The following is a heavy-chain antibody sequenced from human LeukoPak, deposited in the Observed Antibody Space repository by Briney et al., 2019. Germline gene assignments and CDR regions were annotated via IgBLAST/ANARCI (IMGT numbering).Heavy chain of an antibody. D-gene: IGHD3-22*01. J-gene: IGHJ2*01. CDR2: ISSSSSYI. Sequence: PGGSLRLSCAASGFTFTSYSMSWVRQAPGKGLEWVSFISSSSSYIYYADSVKGRFTISRDNAKNSLYLQMNSLRAEDTAVYYCARSWGQKYYYDSSGHNFDLWGRGTLVTVSS. CDR1: GFTFTSYS. V-gene: IGHV3-21*06. CDR3: ARSWGQKYYYDSSGHNFDL.